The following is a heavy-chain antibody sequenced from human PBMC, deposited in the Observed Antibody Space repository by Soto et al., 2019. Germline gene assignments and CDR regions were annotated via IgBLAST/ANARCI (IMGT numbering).Heavy chain of an antibody. V-gene: IGHV1-8*01. CDR3: ARARTIFGGTNWSDP. J-gene: IGHJ5*02. CDR2: MNPNSGNT. D-gene: IGHD3-3*01. CDR1: GYTFTSYD. Sequence: ASVKVSCKASGYTFTSYDIDLVRQATGQGLEWMGWMNPNSGNTGYAQKFQGRVTMTRNTSISTAYMELSSLRSEDTAVYYCARARTIFGGTNWSDPWGQGTLVTVSS.